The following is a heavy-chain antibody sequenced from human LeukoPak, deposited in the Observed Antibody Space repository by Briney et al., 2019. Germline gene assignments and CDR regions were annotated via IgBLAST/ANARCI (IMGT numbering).Heavy chain of an antibody. CDR3: ARGDESGYYDYFDC. CDR2: ISGSGGST. V-gene: IGHV3-23*01. Sequence: GGSLRLSCAASGFTFSSYAMSWVRQAPGKGLEWVSAISGSGGSTYYADSVKGRFTISRDNSKNTLYLQMNSLRAEDTAMYYCARGDESGYYDYFDCWGEGALVTVSS. D-gene: IGHD3-3*01. J-gene: IGHJ4*02. CDR1: GFTFSSYA.